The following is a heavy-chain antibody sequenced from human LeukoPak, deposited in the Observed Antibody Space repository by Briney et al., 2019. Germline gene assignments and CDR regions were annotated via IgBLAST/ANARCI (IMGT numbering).Heavy chain of an antibody. D-gene: IGHD6-19*01. CDR3: ASAPGIAVS. CDR1: RFTFSSYA. CDR2: ISYDGSNK. Sequence: GGSLRLSCAASRFTFSSYAMHWVRQAPGKGLEWVAVISYDGSNKYYADSVKGRFTISRDNSKNTLYLQMNSLRAEDTAVYYCASAPGIAVSWGQGTLVTVSS. V-gene: IGHV3-30-3*01. J-gene: IGHJ4*02.